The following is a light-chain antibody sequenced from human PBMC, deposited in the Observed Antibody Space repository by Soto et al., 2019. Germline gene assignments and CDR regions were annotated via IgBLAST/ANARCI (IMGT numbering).Light chain of an antibody. J-gene: IGKJ2*01. CDR2: DAS. Sequence: EIVLTQSPATLSFPPGEKPTPSAVASQGFASSLPWYQQKPGQAPRLLIYDASNRATGIPARFSGSGSGTDFTLTISSLEPEDFAVYYCQQRSNWPPGYTFGQGTKLEIK. V-gene: IGKV3-11*01. CDR3: QQRSNWPPGYT. CDR1: QGFASS.